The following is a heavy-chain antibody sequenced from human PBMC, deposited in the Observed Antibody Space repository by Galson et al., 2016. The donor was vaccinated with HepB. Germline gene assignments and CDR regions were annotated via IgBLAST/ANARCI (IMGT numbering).Heavy chain of an antibody. CDR1: GHTFTSYY. Sequence: SVKVSCKASGHTFTSYYIHWVRQAPGQGLEWMGLINPRGGFTRYAEKFQDRLTLTRDTSTSTVYMEVSNLRCEDTAMYFCARDNIDMSTGFGFWGQGTLVTVSS. J-gene: IGHJ4*02. CDR3: ARDNIDMSTGFGF. V-gene: IGHV1-46*01. D-gene: IGHD5/OR15-5a*01. CDR2: INPRGGFT.